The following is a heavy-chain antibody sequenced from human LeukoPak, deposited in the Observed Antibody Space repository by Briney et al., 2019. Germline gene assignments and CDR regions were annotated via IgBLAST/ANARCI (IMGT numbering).Heavy chain of an antibody. Sequence: PSETLSLTCAVSGYSISSGYYWGWIRQPPGKGLEWIGSIYHSGSTYSNPSLKSRVTISVDTSKNQFSLKLSSVTAADTAVYYCASYYYDSSVVAFDIWGQGTMVTVSS. J-gene: IGHJ3*02. CDR2: IYHSGST. CDR1: GYSISSGYY. D-gene: IGHD3-22*01. CDR3: ASYYYDSSVVAFDI. V-gene: IGHV4-38-2*01.